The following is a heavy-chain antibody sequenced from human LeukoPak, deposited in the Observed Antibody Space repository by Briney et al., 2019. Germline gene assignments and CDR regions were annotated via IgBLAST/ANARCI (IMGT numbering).Heavy chain of an antibody. J-gene: IGHJ4*02. Sequence: GGSLRLSCAASGFAFSTYAMTWVRQAPEKGLQWVSTISTSGRATYYADSVEGWFTISRDNSKNTLYLQMNSLRADDTAVYYCAKARGSSVCEQFDYWGQGTQVTVSP. CDR1: GFAFSTYA. D-gene: IGHD5/OR15-5a*01. CDR3: AKARGSSVCEQFDY. V-gene: IGHV3-23*01. CDR2: ISTSGRAT.